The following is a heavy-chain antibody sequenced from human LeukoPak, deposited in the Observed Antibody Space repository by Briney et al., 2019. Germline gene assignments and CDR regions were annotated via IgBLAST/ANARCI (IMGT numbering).Heavy chain of an antibody. D-gene: IGHD3-22*01. V-gene: IGHV1-2*02. CDR3: ARGPYYDSSGYLPDY. CDR2: INPNSGGT. Sequence: ASVKVSCKASGYTFTSYTIHWVRQAPGQRLEWMGWINPNSGGTNYAQKFQGRVTMTRDTSISTAYMELSRLRSDDTAVYYCARGPYYDSSGYLPDYWGQGTLVTVSS. J-gene: IGHJ4*02. CDR1: GYTFTSYT.